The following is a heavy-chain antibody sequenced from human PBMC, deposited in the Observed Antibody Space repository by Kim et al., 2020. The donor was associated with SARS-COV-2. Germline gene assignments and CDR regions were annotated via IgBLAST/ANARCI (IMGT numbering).Heavy chain of an antibody. Sequence: SETLSLTCTVSGGSISSGGYYWSWIRQHPGKGLEWIGYIYYSGSTYYNPSLKSRVTISVDTSKNQFSLKLSSVTAADTAVYYCARGLYTAMVTLGHYYYGMDVWGQGTTVTVSS. CDR2: IYYSGST. J-gene: IGHJ6*02. V-gene: IGHV4-31*03. CDR1: GGSISSGGYY. CDR3: ARGLYTAMVTLGHYYYGMDV. D-gene: IGHD5-18*01.